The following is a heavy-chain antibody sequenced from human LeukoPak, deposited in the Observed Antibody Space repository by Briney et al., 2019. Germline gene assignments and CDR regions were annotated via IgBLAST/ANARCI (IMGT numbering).Heavy chain of an antibody. J-gene: IGHJ6*02. V-gene: IGHV3-7*03. Sequence: GGSLRLSCAASGFTFSSYWMNWARQAPGKGLEWVASINHNGNVNYYVDSVKGRFTISRDNAKNSLYLQMNSLRAEDTAVYYCVREEGMDVWGQGTTVTVSS. CDR3: VREEGMDV. CDR2: INHNGNVN. CDR1: GFTFSSYW.